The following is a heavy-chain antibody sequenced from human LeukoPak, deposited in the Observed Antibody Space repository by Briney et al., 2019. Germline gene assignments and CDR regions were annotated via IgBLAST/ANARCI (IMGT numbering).Heavy chain of an antibody. CDR3: ARFADYQKHFDS. Sequence: GGSLRLSCAASGVTFSSYGMHWVRRAPDKGLEWVAVIWNEGSNKYYADSVKGRFAISRDNSRNTLYLQMNSLRAEDTAVYYCARFADYQKHFDSWGQGALVTVSS. J-gene: IGHJ4*02. D-gene: IGHD4-11*01. CDR2: IWNEGSNK. V-gene: IGHV3-33*01. CDR1: GVTFSSYG.